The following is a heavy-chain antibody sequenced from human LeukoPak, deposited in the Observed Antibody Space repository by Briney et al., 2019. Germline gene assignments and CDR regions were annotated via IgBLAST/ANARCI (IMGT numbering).Heavy chain of an antibody. J-gene: IGHJ5*02. D-gene: IGHD4-23*01. CDR3: ATLDVDFGGGFDP. Sequence: GESLKISCKGSGYSFTSHWIGWVRQMPGKGLEWMGVIYPGDSDTRYSPSFQGQVTISVDKSISTAYLQWSSLKASDTAMYYCATLDVDFGGGFDPWGQGTLVTVSS. CDR1: GYSFTSHW. V-gene: IGHV5-51*01. CDR2: IYPGDSDT.